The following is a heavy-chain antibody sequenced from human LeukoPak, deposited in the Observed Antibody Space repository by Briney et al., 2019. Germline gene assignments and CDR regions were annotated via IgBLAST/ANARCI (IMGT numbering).Heavy chain of an antibody. J-gene: IGHJ3*02. D-gene: IGHD2/OR15-2a*01. CDR1: GYTFTSYY. CDR3: ARFYNAFDI. V-gene: IGHV1-46*01. Sequence: ASVKDSCKASGYTFTSYYMRSGRQAPGQGLEWMGIINPSGGSTSYAQKFQGRVTMTRDTSTRTVYMELSSLRSEDTAVCYCARFYNAFDIWGQGTMVTVSS. CDR2: INPSGGST.